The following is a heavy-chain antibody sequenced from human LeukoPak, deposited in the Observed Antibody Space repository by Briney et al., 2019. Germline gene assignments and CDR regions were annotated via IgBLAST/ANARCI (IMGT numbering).Heavy chain of an antibody. CDR1: GGSISSYY. CDR2: IYYSGST. V-gene: IGHV4-59*01. Sequence: PSETLSLTCTVSGGSISSYYWSWIRQPPGKGLGWIGYIYYSGSTNYNPSLKSRVTISVDTSKNQFSLKLSSVTAADTAVYYCARVRGDAFDIWGQGTMVTVSS. CDR3: ARVRGDAFDI. J-gene: IGHJ3*02.